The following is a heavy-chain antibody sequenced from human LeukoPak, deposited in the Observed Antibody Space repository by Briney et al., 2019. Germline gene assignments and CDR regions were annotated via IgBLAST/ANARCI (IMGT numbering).Heavy chain of an antibody. J-gene: IGHJ4*02. D-gene: IGHD2-21*02. Sequence: SETLSLTCAVYGGSLSYYYWSWIRQSPEKGLEWIGEINRSGSTNYNPSLKSRVSISVDTSENQFSLKLSSVTAADTAVYYCARGGFYCGDDCYVDYWGQGTLVTVSS. CDR3: ARGGFYCGDDCYVDY. V-gene: IGHV4-34*01. CDR2: INRSGST. CDR1: GGSLSYYY.